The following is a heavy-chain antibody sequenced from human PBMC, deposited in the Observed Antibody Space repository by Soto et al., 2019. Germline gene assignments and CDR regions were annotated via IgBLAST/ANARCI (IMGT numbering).Heavy chain of an antibody. CDR2: ISVSGGST. J-gene: IGHJ4*02. D-gene: IGHD3-3*01. V-gene: IGHV3-23*01. CDR1: GFTFSSYA. Sequence: EVQLLESGGGLVQPGGSLGLSCAASGFTFSSYAMSWFRRAPGKGLEWVSAISVSGGSTYNADSVKGRFTISRDNSKNTLYLQMNSLRAEDTAVYYCAKARAQYYDFWSGYPVDYWGQGTLVTVSS. CDR3: AKARAQYYDFWSGYPVDY.